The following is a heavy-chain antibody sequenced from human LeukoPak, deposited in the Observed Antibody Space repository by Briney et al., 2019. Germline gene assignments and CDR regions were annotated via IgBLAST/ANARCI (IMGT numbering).Heavy chain of an antibody. CDR1: GFTFSSYG. CDR3: ARGPSGYHNT. J-gene: IGHJ4*02. CDR2: ISYDGSNK. D-gene: IGHD5-12*01. Sequence: PGGSLRLSCAASGFTFSSYGMPWVRQAPGKGLEWVAVISYDGSNKYYADSVKGRFTISRDNSKNTLYLQMNSLRAEDTAVYYCARGPSGYHNTGGQGTLVTVSS. V-gene: IGHV3-30*03.